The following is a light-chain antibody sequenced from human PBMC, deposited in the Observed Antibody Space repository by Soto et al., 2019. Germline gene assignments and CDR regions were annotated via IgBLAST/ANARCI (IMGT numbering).Light chain of an antibody. J-gene: IGKJ2*01. CDR1: QSVSSY. V-gene: IGKV3-11*01. CDR2: DAS. CDR3: QQRSNWPSET. Sequence: EIVLTKSPATLSLSPGERATLSCRASQSVSSYLAWYQQKPGQAPRLLIYDASNRATGIPARFSGSGSGTDFTLTISSLEPEDFAVYYCQQRSNWPSETFGQGTKLEIK.